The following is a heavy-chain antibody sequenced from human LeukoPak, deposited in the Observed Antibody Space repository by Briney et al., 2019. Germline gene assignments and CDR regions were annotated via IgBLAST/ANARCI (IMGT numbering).Heavy chain of an antibody. CDR3: ASSSSGQPFDY. D-gene: IGHD6-6*01. V-gene: IGHV1-46*03. CDR2: INPSGGST. Sequence: ASVTVSCKASGYTFTSYYMHWVRQAPGQGLEWMGIINPSGGSTSYAQKFQGRDTMTRDMSTSTVYMELSSLRSEDTAVYYCASSSSGQPFDYWGQGTLVTVSS. CDR1: GYTFTSYY. J-gene: IGHJ4*02.